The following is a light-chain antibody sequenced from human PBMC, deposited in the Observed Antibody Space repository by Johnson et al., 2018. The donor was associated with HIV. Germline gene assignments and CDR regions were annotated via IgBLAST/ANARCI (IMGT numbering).Light chain of an antibody. V-gene: IGLV1-51*01. J-gene: IGLJ1*01. CDR2: DNH. Sequence: SVLTQPPSVSAATGQKVTISCSGSSSNIGKNYVSWYQQLPGTAPKLLIFDNHKRPSGIPDRFSGSKSGTSATLGITGLQTGDEADYYCGTWDSSLSAYVFGTGTKVTVL. CDR1: SSNIGKNY. CDR3: GTWDSSLSAYV.